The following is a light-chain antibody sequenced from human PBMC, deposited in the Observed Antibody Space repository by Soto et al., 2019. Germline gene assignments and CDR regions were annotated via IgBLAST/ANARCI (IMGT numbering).Light chain of an antibody. CDR1: ISDVGSSGP. V-gene: IGLV2-23*01. Sequence: QSVLTQPSSVSGSPGHSITISFSGSISDVGSSGPVSWYQHHPGQVPKLIIYEGSRRPSGVSSRFSGSKTGNTASLTITGLQAEDEANYYCCSYVGARTYVFGTGTKVTVL. CDR3: CSYVGARTYV. J-gene: IGLJ1*01. CDR2: EGS.